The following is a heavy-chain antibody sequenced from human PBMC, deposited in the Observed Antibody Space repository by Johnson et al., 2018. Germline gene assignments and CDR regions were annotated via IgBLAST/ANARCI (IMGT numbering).Heavy chain of an antibody. J-gene: IGHJ6*02. CDR1: GFTFSSYA. CDR2: ISGSGGST. CDR3: AKCYGDYVYYYYGMDV. V-gene: IGHV3-23*04. D-gene: IGHD4-17*01. Sequence: VQLVESGGGLVQPGGSLRLSCAASGFTFSSYAMSWVRQAPGKGLEWVSAISGSGGSTYYEDSVKGRFTISRDNSKKTLDLQMNSLRAEDTAVYYCAKCYGDYVYYYYGMDVWCQGTTVTVSS.